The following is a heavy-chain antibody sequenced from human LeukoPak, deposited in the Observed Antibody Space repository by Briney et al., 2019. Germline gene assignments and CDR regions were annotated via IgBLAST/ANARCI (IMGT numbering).Heavy chain of an antibody. Sequence: GASVKVSCKASGGTFSSYAISWVRQAPGQGLEWMGGIIPIFGTANYAQKFQGRVTITADESTSTAYMELSSLRSEDTAVYYCAADRSRAFDIWGQGTMVTVSS. CDR1: GGTFSSYA. CDR3: AADRSRAFDI. J-gene: IGHJ3*02. CDR2: IIPIFGTA. V-gene: IGHV1-69*13.